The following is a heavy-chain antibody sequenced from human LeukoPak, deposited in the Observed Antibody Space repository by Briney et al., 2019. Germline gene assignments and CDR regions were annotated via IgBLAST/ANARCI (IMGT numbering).Heavy chain of an antibody. CDR1: GFTFSDYE. Sequence: PGGSLRLSCAASGFTFSDYEMNWVRQAPGKGLQWVSYITSSGGTIHYAGSVKGRFTISRDNAKNSLYLQMNSLRAEDTAVYYCARDGLWDGMDVWGQGTTVNVSS. CDR3: ARDGLWDGMDV. V-gene: IGHV3-48*03. D-gene: IGHD3-16*01. CDR2: ITSSGGTI. J-gene: IGHJ6*02.